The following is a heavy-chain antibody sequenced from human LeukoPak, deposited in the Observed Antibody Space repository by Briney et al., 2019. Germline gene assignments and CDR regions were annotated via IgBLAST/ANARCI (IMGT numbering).Heavy chain of an antibody. CDR3: ARAIGPYDFWSSLTPLGAFDI. J-gene: IGHJ3*02. Sequence: SVKVSCKASGGTFSSYAISWVRQAPGQGLEWMGGIIPILGTANYAQKFQGRVTITTDESTSTAYMELSSLRSEDTAVYYCARAIGPYDFWSSLTPLGAFDIWGQGTMVTVSS. CDR2: IIPILGTA. V-gene: IGHV1-69*05. D-gene: IGHD3-3*01. CDR1: GGTFSSYA.